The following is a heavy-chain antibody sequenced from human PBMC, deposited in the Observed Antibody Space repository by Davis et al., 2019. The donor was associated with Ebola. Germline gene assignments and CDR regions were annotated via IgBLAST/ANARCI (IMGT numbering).Heavy chain of an antibody. V-gene: IGHV1-69*13. CDR1: GGTFSSYA. J-gene: IGHJ4*02. Sequence: AASVKVSCKASGGTFSSYAISWVRQAPGQGLEWMGGIIPIFGTANYAQKFQGRVTITADESTSKAYMELSSLRSEDTAMYYCARGAATAGIYFDYWGQGTLVTVSS. D-gene: IGHD6-13*01. CDR2: IIPIFGTA. CDR3: ARGAATAGIYFDY.